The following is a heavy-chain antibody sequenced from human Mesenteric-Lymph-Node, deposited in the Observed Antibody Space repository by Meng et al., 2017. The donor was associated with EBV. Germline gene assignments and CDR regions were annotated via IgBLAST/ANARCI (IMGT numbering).Heavy chain of an antibody. CDR1: GYTFTSYD. V-gene: IGHV1-8*01. CDR2: INPNSGNT. D-gene: IGHD3-9*01. J-gene: IGHJ5*02. Sequence: QGQLVQSGAEVKKPGASVKVSCKASGYTFTSYDINWVRQATGQGLEWMGWINPNSGNTGYAQKFQGRVTMTRNTSISTVYMELRSLRSEDTAVYYCARATYYDILTGDLNWFDPWGQGTLVTVSS. CDR3: ARATYYDILTGDLNWFDP.